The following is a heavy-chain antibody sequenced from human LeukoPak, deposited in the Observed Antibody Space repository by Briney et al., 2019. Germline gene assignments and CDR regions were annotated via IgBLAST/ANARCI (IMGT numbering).Heavy chain of an antibody. CDR3: ARGDAGSFSGYDY. CDR2: INPSSGST. CDR1: GYTFTNYY. D-gene: IGHD1-26*01. J-gene: IGHJ4*02. V-gene: IGHV1-46*01. Sequence: ASVKVSCKASGYTFTNYYMHWVRQAPGQGPEWMGVINPSSGSTTYAQKFQDRVTMTRDTSTSTVYMEVSSPRSEDTAMYYCARGDAGSFSGYDYWGQGTLVTVSS.